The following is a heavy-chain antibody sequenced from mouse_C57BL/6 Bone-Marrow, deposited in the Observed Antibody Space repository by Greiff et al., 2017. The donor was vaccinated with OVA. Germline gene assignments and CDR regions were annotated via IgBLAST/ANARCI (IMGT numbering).Heavy chain of an antibody. CDR1: GYTFTSYG. CDR3: ASGELYYEYDDGLRRAMDY. Sequence: QVQLQQSGAELARPGASVKLSCKASGYTFTSYGISWVKQRTGQGLEWIGEIYPRSGNTYYNEKFKGKATLTADKSSSTAYMELRSLTSEDSAVYFCASGELYYEYDDGLRRAMDYWGQGTSVTVSS. J-gene: IGHJ4*01. V-gene: IGHV1-81*01. D-gene: IGHD2-4*01. CDR2: IYPRSGNT.